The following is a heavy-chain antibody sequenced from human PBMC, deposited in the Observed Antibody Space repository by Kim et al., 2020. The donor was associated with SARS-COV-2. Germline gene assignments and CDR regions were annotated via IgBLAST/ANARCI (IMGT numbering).Heavy chain of an antibody. CDR1: GFTFSSYG. D-gene: IGHD3-10*01. J-gene: IGHJ4*02. CDR2: ISYDGSNK. Sequence: GGSLRLSCAASGFTFSSYGMHWVRQAPGKGLEWVAVISYDGSNKYYADSVKGRFTISRDNSKNTLYLQMNSLRAEDTAVYYCARGGVRGVIINQAPFDYWGQGTLVTVSS. CDR3: ARGGVRGVIINQAPFDY. V-gene: IGHV3-33*05.